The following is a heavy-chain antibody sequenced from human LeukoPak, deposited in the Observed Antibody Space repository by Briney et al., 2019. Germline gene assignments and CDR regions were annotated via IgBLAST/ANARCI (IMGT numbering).Heavy chain of an antibody. D-gene: IGHD5-12*01. J-gene: IGHJ4*02. CDR3: ARDLSGYDPFDY. Sequence: SETLSLTCTVSGYSISNGYYWGWIRQPPGKGLKWIGTIYHSGDTYYNPSPKSRVTISVDMSKNQFSLMLSSVTATDTAVYYCARDLSGYDPFDYWGQGTLVTVSS. V-gene: IGHV4-38-2*02. CDR2: IYHSGDT. CDR1: GYSISNGYY.